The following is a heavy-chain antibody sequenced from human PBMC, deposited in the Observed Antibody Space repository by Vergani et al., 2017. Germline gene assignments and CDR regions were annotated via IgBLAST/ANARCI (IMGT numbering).Heavy chain of an antibody. J-gene: IGHJ4*02. V-gene: IGHV3-20*04. CDR2: INWNGGST. CDR3: AKGLGGVIVTNFHY. Sequence: EVQLVESGGGVIRPGGSLRLSCAAPGFPFADYGMSWVRQAPGKGLGWGSGINWNGGSTGYADSVKGRLTISRDNATNSLYLQMNSLRAEATALSYCAKGLGGVIVTNFHYWGQGTLVTVSS. CDR1: GFPFADYG. D-gene: IGHD3-16*02.